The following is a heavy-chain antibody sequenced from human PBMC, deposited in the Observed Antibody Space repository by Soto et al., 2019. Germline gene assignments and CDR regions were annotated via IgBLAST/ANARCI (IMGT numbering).Heavy chain of an antibody. CDR1: GFTLTNYA. V-gene: IGHV3-23*01. CDR3: ARYVAPSPTVIRAFDY. D-gene: IGHD1-1*01. J-gene: IGHJ4*02. Sequence: EGSLRLSCVASGFTLTNYAMTWDRQAPGKGLEWVSVISGSGASIYYADSVKGRFTISRDTSSNTLYLQMNGLRAEDAALYYCARYVAPSPTVIRAFDYWGQGTRVTVS. CDR2: ISGSGASI.